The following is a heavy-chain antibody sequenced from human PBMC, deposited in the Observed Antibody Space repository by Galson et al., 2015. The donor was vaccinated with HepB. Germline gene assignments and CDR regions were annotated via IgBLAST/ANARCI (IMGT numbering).Heavy chain of an antibody. Sequence: ETLSLTCTVSPGSIVPYYWSWIRQPPGKGLEWIGYIYYSGTTTYNPSLKSRVAMSVDTSNNQYSLKLSSVAAADTAIYYCARGSYYYFFDSWGQGTLVTVSP. CDR2: IYYSGTT. CDR3: ARGSYYYFFDS. CDR1: PGSIVPYY. V-gene: IGHV4-59*08. D-gene: IGHD3-10*01. J-gene: IGHJ4*02.